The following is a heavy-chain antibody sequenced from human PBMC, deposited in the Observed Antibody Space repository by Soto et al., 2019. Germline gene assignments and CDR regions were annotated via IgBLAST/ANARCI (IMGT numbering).Heavy chain of an antibody. CDR2: ISSSSSYI. D-gene: IGHD1-26*01. V-gene: IGHV3-21*01. CDR3: ARHGPRMVGATAYYCDYAIDP. Sequence: PGGSLRLSCAASGFAFSSYSMNWVGQAPGKGLEWVSSISSSSSYIYYADSVKGRFTISRDNAKNSLYLQMNSLRAEDTAVYYCARHGPRMVGATAYYCDYAIDPWGSGTRVTVSS. CDR1: GFAFSSYS. J-gene: IGHJ6*01.